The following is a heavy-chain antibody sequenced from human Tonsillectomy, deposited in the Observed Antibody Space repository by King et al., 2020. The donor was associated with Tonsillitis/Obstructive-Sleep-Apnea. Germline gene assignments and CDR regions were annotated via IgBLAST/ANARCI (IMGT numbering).Heavy chain of an antibody. Sequence: VQLVESGGGLVQPGGSLRLSCAASGFTFSSYWVHWVRQAPGKGLVWVSRINSDGSGTTYADSVKGRFTISRDTAKNTLYLQMNSLRAEDTAVYYCARGSYCGGDCHDAFDIWGQGTMVTVSS. J-gene: IGHJ3*02. CDR2: INSDGSGT. D-gene: IGHD2-21*01. CDR3: ARGSYCGGDCHDAFDI. V-gene: IGHV3-74*01. CDR1: GFTFSSYW.